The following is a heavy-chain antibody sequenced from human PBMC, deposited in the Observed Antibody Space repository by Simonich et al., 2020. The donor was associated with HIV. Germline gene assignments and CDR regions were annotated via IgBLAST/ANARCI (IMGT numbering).Heavy chain of an antibody. V-gene: IGHV5-51*03. Sequence: EVQLVQSGAEVKKPGESLKISCKGSGYSFTSYWIGWVRQMPGKGLEWMGLIYPGDSDTRYSPSFQGQVTISADKSISTAYLQWSSLKASDTAMYYCVRRLAVAGTYWYFDLWGRGTLVTFSS. D-gene: IGHD6-19*01. CDR3: VRRLAVAGTYWYFDL. CDR2: IYPGDSDT. CDR1: GYSFTSYW. J-gene: IGHJ2*01.